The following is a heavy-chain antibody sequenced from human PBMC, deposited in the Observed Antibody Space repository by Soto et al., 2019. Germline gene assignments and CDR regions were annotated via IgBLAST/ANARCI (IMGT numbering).Heavy chain of an antibody. CDR1: GFTVTNNY. D-gene: IGHD2-15*01. V-gene: IGHV3-53*01. Sequence: EVQLVESGGGLIQPGGSLRRSCAASGFTVTNNYMGWVRQAPGKGLDWVSDTHGGRSTYYADSVKARFTISRDRSKNTLYLQMNSRRAEDTDIYYCASGRNEIVMVAGASLPAWYCGLWGRGTLVTVSS. CDR2: THGGRST. CDR3: ASGRNEIVMVAGASLPAWYCGL. J-gene: IGHJ2*01.